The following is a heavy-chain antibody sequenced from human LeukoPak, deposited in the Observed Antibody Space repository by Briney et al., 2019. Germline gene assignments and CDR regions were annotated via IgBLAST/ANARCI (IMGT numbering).Heavy chain of an antibody. Sequence: SETLSLTCTVSGGSISSGGYYWSWIRQPPGKGLEWIRYIYHSGSTYYNPSLKSRVTISVDRSKNQFSLKLSSVTAADTAVYYCARGTHQGPYTYSGSYYFDYWGQGTLVTVSS. CDR2: IYHSGST. J-gene: IGHJ4*02. V-gene: IGHV4-30-2*01. CDR3: ARGTHQGPYTYSGSYYFDY. CDR1: GGSISSGGYY. D-gene: IGHD1-26*01.